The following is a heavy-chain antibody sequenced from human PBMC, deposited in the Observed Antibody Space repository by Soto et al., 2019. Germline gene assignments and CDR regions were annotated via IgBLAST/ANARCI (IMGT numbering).Heavy chain of an antibody. CDR1: GGSITNAAYY. V-gene: IGHV4-39*01. J-gene: IGHJ4*02. CDR3: ARFYGSGSYSFDY. Sequence: PSETLSLTCTVSGGSITNAAYYWGWIRQPPGKGLECIGIIYYSGNTYYSPSLKSRVTMSVDTSKNQFSLKLSSVSAADTSMYYCARFYGSGSYSFDYWGQGTLVTVSS. CDR2: IYYSGNT. D-gene: IGHD3-10*01.